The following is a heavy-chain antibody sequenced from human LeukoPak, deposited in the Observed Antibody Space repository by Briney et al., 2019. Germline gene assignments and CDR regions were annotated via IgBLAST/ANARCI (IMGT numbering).Heavy chain of an antibody. CDR2: IHPSDSNT. D-gene: IGHD5-12*01. J-gene: IGHJ2*01. CDR3: ATTGVGGSEIAGYWYFDL. V-gene: IGHV5-51*01. CDR1: GYTFASYC. Sequence: GESLKISCKGSGYTFASYCIGWVRQMPGKGLEWMGIIHPSDSNTRYSPSFEGQVTISADKSINTAYLQWSSLKASDTAMYFCATTGVGGSEIAGYWYFDLWGRGTLVTVSS.